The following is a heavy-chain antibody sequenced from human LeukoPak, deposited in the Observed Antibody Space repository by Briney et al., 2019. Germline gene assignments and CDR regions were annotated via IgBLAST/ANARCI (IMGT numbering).Heavy chain of an antibody. V-gene: IGHV3-23*01. CDR2: ISASGGNT. J-gene: IGHJ3*02. CDR1: GFTFSSYG. CDR3: AKNYGGYVSGAFDI. Sequence: GGSLRLSCAASGFTFSSYGMTGVRQAPGKGLERVSAISASGGNTYYADSVKGRFTISRDNSKNTLSVQMDSLRAEDTAVYYCAKNYGGYVSGAFDIWGQGTMVTVSS. D-gene: IGHD4-17*01.